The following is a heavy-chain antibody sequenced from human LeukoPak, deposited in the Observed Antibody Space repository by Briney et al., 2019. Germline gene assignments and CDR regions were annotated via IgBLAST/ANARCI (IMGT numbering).Heavy chain of an antibody. J-gene: IGHJ4*02. CDR2: ISSSGSTI. CDR3: ARDLLGWELHYFDY. D-gene: IGHD1-26*01. CDR1: GFTFSSYE. V-gene: IGHV3-48*03. Sequence: GGSLRLSCAASGFTFSSYEMNWVRQAPGKGLEWVSYISSSGSTIYYADSVKGRFTISRDNAKNSLSLQMNSLRAEDTAVYYCARDLLGWELHYFDYWGQGTLVTVSS.